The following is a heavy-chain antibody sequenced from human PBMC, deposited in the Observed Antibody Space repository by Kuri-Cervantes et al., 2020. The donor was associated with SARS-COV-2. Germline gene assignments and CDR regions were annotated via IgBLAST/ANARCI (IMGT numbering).Heavy chain of an antibody. CDR1: GFTFSDYY. J-gene: IGHJ4*02. V-gene: IGHV3-11*01. Sequence: GESLKISCAASGFTFSDYYMSWIRQAPGKGLEWVSYISSSGSTIYYADSVKGRFTISRDNAKNSLYLQMNSLRAEDTAVYYCAKEGYYDFWSGPGLFDYWGQGTLVTVSS. CDR3: AKEGYYDFWSGPGLFDY. D-gene: IGHD3-3*01. CDR2: ISSSGSTI.